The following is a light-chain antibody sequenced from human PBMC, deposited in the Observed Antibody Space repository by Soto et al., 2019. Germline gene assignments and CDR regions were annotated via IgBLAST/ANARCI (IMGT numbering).Light chain of an antibody. V-gene: IGLV4-69*01. J-gene: IGLJ1*01. CDR2: LNFDGSH. CDR3: SSHGGSNPFYV. CDR1: SGHSSYA. Sequence: QPVLTQSPSASASLGASVKLTCTLSSGHSSYAVAWHQQQPEKGPRYLMKLNFDGSHSRGDGIPDRFSGSSSGAERYLTISSLQSEDEADYYCSSHGGSNPFYVFGSGTQLTVL.